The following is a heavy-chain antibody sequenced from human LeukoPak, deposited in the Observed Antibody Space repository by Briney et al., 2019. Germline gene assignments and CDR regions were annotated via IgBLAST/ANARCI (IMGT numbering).Heavy chain of an antibody. CDR3: AREVPSSGWYGGVFDY. CDR2: IHYSGST. Sequence: SETLSLTCTVSGGSINSYYWSWIRQPPGKGLEWIGYIHYSGSTHYNPSLKSRVTISVDTSKKQVSLKVTSVTAADTAVYYCAREVPSSGWYGGVFDYWGQGTLVTVSS. D-gene: IGHD6-19*01. V-gene: IGHV4-59*01. J-gene: IGHJ4*02. CDR1: GGSINSYY.